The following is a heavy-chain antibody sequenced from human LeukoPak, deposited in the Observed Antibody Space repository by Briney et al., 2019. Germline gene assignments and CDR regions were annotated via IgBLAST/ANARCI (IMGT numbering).Heavy chain of an antibody. V-gene: IGHV1-2*02. J-gene: IGHJ3*02. CDR2: INPNSGGT. D-gene: IGHD3-22*01. CDR3: ARNSERYYYDSSGYYYAGRGHDAFDI. CDR1: GYTFTGYY. Sequence: GASVTVSCKASGYTFTGYYMHWVRQAPGQGLEWMGWINPNSGGTNYAQKFQGRVTMTRDTSISTAYMELSRLRSDDTAVYYCARNSERYYYDSSGYYYAGRGHDAFDIWGQGTMVTVSS.